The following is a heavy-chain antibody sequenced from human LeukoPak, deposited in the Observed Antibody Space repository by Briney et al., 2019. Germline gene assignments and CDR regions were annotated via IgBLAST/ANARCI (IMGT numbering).Heavy chain of an antibody. D-gene: IGHD6-13*01. J-gene: IGHJ3*02. CDR1: GGSISSYY. CDR2: IYYSGST. CDR3: ARDFPPEYSSSWGAFDI. V-gene: IGHV4-59*12. Sequence: SETLSLTCTVSGGSISSYYWSWIRQPPGKGLEWIGYIYYSGSTNYNPSLKSRVTISVDRSKNQFSLKLSSVTAADTAVYYCARDFPPEYSSSWGAFDIWGQGTMVTVSS.